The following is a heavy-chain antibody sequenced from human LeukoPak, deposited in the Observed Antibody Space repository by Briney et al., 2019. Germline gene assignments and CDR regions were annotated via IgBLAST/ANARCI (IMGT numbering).Heavy chain of an antibody. J-gene: IGHJ4*02. V-gene: IGHV1-2*02. Sequence: VASVKVSCKASGYTFTGYYMHWVRQAPGKGLEWMGWINPDSGGTDYAQKLQGRVTLTRDTSISTAYMELSRLRADDTAVYYCAKNELTTAAFDYWGPGTLVAVSS. CDR3: AKNELTTAAFDY. CDR2: INPDSGGT. CDR1: GYTFTGYY. D-gene: IGHD1-1*01.